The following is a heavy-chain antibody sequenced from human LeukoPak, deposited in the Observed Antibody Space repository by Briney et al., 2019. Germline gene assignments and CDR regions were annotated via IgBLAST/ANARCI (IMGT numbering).Heavy chain of an antibody. J-gene: IGHJ3*02. CDR2: ISAYNGNT. D-gene: IGHD1-26*01. Sequence: ASVKVSCTASGYTFTSYYMHWVRQAPGQGLEWMGWISAYNGNTNYAQKLQGRVTMTTDTSTSTAYMELRSLRSDDTAVYYCARDSGSYRMGIDAFDIWGQGTMVTVSS. V-gene: IGHV1-18*04. CDR1: GYTFTSYY. CDR3: ARDSGSYRMGIDAFDI.